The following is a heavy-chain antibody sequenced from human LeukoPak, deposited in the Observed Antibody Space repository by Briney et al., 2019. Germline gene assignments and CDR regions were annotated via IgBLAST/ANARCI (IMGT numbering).Heavy chain of an antibody. V-gene: IGHV3-33*03. Sequence: GGSLRLSCAASGFSFSNYGIHWIRQAPGKGLEWVAVIWFDGSEKYYGDSVKGRFTISRDNAKNSLYLQMNSLRAEDTAVYYCASGLELDYWGQGTLVTVSS. CDR1: GFSFSNYG. CDR2: IWFDGSEK. D-gene: IGHD6-25*01. CDR3: ASGLELDY. J-gene: IGHJ4*02.